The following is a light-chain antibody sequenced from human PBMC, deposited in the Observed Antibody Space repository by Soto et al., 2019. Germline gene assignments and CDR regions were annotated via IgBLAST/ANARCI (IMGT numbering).Light chain of an antibody. Sequence: DIQMTQSPSSLSASVGDRVTITCRASQSISSYVNWYQQKPGKAPKLLIFDASNLETGVPSRFSGSGSGTDFTFTISSLQPEDIATYYCQQYDNLPITFGQGTRLRL. J-gene: IGKJ5*01. CDR3: QQYDNLPIT. CDR2: DAS. V-gene: IGKV1-33*01. CDR1: QSISSY.